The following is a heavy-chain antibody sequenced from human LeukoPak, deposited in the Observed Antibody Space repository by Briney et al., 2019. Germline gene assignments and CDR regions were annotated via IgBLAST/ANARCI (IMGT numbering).Heavy chain of an antibody. CDR1: GFTFSSYG. J-gene: IGHJ5*02. V-gene: IGHV3-30*18. CDR3: AKDLSRNYGSGSYPDP. D-gene: IGHD3-10*01. CDR2: ISYDGSNK. Sequence: GRSLRLSCAASGFTFSSYGMHWVRQAQGKELEWLAVISYDGSNKYYADSVKGRFTISRDNSKNTLYLQMNSLRAEDTAVYYCAKDLSRNYGSGSYPDPWGQGTLVTVSS.